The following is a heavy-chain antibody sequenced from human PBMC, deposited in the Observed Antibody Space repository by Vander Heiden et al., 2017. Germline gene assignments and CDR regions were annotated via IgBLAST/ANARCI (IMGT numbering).Heavy chain of an antibody. CDR1: GFTFDSYG. CDR2: ISRDGDFI. V-gene: IGHV3-23*01. D-gene: IGHD3-3*01. Sequence: EVLLLESGGGSVQPGQSLRLSCEGPGFTFDSYGMTWVRQAPGKGLEWVSHISRDGDFIYYADSVRGRFSISRDNSKNTLSLQMDSLRPEDTAIYYCAKDFRFLEWSPLLHWGQGTLVTVSS. J-gene: IGHJ4*02. CDR3: AKDFRFLEWSPLLH.